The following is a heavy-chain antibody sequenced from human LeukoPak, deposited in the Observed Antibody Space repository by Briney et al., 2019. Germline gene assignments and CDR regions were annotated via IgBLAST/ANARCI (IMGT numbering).Heavy chain of an antibody. CDR3: ARGRDFWSGYSFDY. J-gene: IGHJ4*02. CDR2: IYYSGST. V-gene: IGHV4-59*01. D-gene: IGHD3-3*01. Sequence: PSETLSLTYTVSGGSISSYYWSWIRQPPGKGLEWIGYIYYSGSTEYNPSLKSRVIISIDTSKIQFSLKLNSMTAADTAVYYCARGRDFWSGYSFDYWGQGTLVTVSS. CDR1: GGSISSYY.